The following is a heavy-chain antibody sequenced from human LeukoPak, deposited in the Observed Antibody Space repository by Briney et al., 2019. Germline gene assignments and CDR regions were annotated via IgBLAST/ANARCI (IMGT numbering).Heavy chain of an antibody. CDR1: GFTFSSYA. Sequence: GGSLRLSCAASGFTFSSYAMSWVRQAPGKGLEWVSAISGSGGSTYYADSVKGRFTISRDNSKNTLYLQMNSLRAEDTAVYYCARLTYYYDSSGYYPGNDNWFDPWGQGTLVTVSS. CDR2: ISGSGGST. V-gene: IGHV3-23*01. D-gene: IGHD3-22*01. J-gene: IGHJ5*02. CDR3: ARLTYYYDSSGYYPGNDNWFDP.